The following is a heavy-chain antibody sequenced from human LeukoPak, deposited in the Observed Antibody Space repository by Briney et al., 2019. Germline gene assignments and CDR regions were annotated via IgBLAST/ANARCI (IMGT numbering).Heavy chain of an antibody. Sequence: GASVKVSCKVSGYTLTELSMHWVRQAPGKGLEWMGGFDPADGETIYAQKFQARVTMTEDTSTATAYIDLSSPRSEDPAVYYFATRYYYSSGYFDQFYPRGEGALWTASS. CDR2: FDPADGET. J-gene: IGHJ5*02. CDR3: ATRYYYSSGYFDQFYP. D-gene: IGHD3-22*01. V-gene: IGHV1-24*01. CDR1: GYTLTELS.